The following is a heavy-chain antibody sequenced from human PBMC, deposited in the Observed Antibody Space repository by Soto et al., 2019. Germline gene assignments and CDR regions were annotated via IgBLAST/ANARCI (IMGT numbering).Heavy chain of an antibody. CDR3: ARELLFYDSDGFSWDDAFDI. J-gene: IGHJ3*02. Sequence: QMHLQESGSGLVKPSQTLSLTCAVSGGSLSSSAYSWSWIRQPPGKGLEWIGFIYQSGSTYYNPSLKSRVTMSLDRPKNQFSLKLSSVTAADTAVYYCARELLFYDSDGFSWDDAFDIWGQGTMVTVPS. CDR1: GGSLSSSAYS. V-gene: IGHV4-30-2*01. D-gene: IGHD3-22*01. CDR2: IYQSGST.